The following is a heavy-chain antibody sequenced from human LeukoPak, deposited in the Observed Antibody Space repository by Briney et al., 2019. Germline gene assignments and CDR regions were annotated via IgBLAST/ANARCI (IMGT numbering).Heavy chain of an antibody. V-gene: IGHV4-39*07. D-gene: IGHD6-13*01. Sequence: SETLSLTCTVSGGSISSYYWGWIRQPPGKGLEWIGSIYYSGSTYYNPSLKSRVTISVDTSKNQFSLKLSSVTAADTAVYYCARVEQQLALADYWGQGTLVTVSS. J-gene: IGHJ4*02. CDR2: IYYSGST. CDR1: GGSISSYY. CDR3: ARVEQQLALADY.